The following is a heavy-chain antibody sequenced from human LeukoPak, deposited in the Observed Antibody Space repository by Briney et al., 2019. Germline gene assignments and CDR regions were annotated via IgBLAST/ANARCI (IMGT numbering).Heavy chain of an antibody. CDR3: VAAGTFDY. J-gene: IGHJ4*02. D-gene: IGHD6-13*01. CDR1: AFSFSNYN. Sequence: GGSLRLSCAASAFSFSNYNMNWVRQAPGKGLEWVSSITSSGSYIYYADSVKGRFTISRDNTKNTLYLQMNTLRAEDTAVYYCVAAGTFDYWGQGALVTVSS. V-gene: IGHV3-21*06. CDR2: ITSSGSYI.